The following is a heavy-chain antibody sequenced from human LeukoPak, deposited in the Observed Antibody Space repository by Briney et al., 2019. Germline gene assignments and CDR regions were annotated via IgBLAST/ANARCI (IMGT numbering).Heavy chain of an antibody. CDR3: ARDLGTSGWYTFDF. CDR2: TYYRSKWYD. CDR1: GDSVSSKNWA. J-gene: IGHJ5*01. D-gene: IGHD6-19*01. Sequence: SQTLSLTCAFSGDSVSSKNWAWNWIRQSPSRGLEGLGRTYYRSKWYDEYADSVKGRVTISPDTSKNQFSLHVYSVTPEDTAVYYCARDLGTSGWYTFDFWGQGTLVNVSS. V-gene: IGHV6-1*01.